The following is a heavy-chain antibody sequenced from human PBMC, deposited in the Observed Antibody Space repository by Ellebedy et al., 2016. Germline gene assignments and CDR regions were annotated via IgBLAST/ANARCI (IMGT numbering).Heavy chain of an antibody. Sequence: SETLSLXXTVSGGSISSYYWSWIRQPAGKGLEWIGRIYTSGSTNYNPSLKSRVTMSVDTSKNQFSLKLSSVTAADTAVYYCARDVREYGDYGYHYYGMDVWGQGTTVTVSS. CDR1: GGSISSYY. D-gene: IGHD4-17*01. CDR3: ARDVREYGDYGYHYYGMDV. J-gene: IGHJ6*02. V-gene: IGHV4-4*07. CDR2: IYTSGST.